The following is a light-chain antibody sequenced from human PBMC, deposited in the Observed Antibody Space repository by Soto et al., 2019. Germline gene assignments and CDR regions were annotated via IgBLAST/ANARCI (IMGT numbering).Light chain of an antibody. CDR2: EIS. Sequence: QSVRTQPPSASGSPGQSGAISCTGTSSDVGGYNYVSWYQQHPGKAPKRMIYEISKRPSGVPDRFSGSKSGNTASLTVSGLQAEDEADYYCSSYAGTHIVFGTGPKVPVL. CDR1: SSDVGGYNY. CDR3: SSYAGTHIV. V-gene: IGLV2-8*01. J-gene: IGLJ1*01.